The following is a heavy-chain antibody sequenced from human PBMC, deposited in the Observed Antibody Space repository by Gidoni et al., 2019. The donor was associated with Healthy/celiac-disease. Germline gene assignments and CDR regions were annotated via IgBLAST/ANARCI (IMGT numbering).Heavy chain of an antibody. CDR3: ARSVSYYDSSGYYLNWFDP. V-gene: IGHV2-26*01. CDR2: IFSNDEN. CDR1: GFSLSNDRMG. J-gene: IGHJ5*02. D-gene: IGHD3-22*01. Sequence: QVTLKESGPVLVKPTETLTLTCTVSGFSLSNDRMGVSWIRQPPGKALEWLAHIFSNDENSYSTSRKSRLTISKDTSKSQVVLTMTNMDPVDTATYYCARSVSYYDSSGYYLNWFDPWGQGTLVTVSS.